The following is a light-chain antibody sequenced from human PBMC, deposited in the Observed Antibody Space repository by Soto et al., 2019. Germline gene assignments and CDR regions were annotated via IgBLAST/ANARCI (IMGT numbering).Light chain of an antibody. CDR1: QNIYTGY. Sequence: EVVLTQSPGTLSLSPGESATLSCRASQNIYTGYLAWYQQKPGQAPRLLISGASDRATGIPDRFTGSGSRTDFTLTISRLEPEDFAVYYCQQFSGSLTFGPGTKVDIK. J-gene: IGKJ3*01. CDR3: QQFSGSLT. V-gene: IGKV3-20*01. CDR2: GAS.